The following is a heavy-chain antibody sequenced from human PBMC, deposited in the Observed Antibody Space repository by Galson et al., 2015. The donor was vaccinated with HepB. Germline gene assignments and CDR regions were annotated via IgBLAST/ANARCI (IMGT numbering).Heavy chain of an antibody. D-gene: IGHD5-18*01. V-gene: IGHV3-23*01. CDR1: GFTFMNYA. CDR3: AKDQAMEV. J-gene: IGHJ3*01. CDR2: ISGSGILT. Sequence: SLRLSCAASGFTFMNYAMSWVRQAPGKGLEWVSGISGSGILTYYADSVKGRLTVSRDNSKNTLYLQMDSLRADDPAVYYCAKDQAMEVWGQGTMVTVSS.